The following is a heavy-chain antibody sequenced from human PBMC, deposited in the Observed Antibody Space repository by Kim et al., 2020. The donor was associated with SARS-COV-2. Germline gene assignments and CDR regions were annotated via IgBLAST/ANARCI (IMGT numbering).Heavy chain of an antibody. CDR1: GGTFSSYA. D-gene: IGHD3-9*01. V-gene: IGHV1-69*13. CDR2: IIPIFGTA. J-gene: IGHJ4*02. Sequence: SVKVSCKASGGTFSSYAISWVRQAPGQGLEWMGGIIPIFGTANYAQKFQGRVTITADESTSTAYMELSSLRSEDTAVYYCARGAIYDILTGYYMEGPDYWGQGTLVTVSS. CDR3: ARGAIYDILTGYYMEGPDY.